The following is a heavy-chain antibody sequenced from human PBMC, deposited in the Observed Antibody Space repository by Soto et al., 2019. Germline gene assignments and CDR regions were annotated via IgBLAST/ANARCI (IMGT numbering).Heavy chain of an antibody. CDR3: ARDRELAAAGTSPYY. Sequence: ASVKVSCKASGYTFTSYGISWVRQAPGQGLEWMGWISAYNGNTNYAQKLQGRVTMTTDTSTSTAYMELRSLRSDDTAVYYCARDRELAAAGTSPYYWGQGTLVTVS. V-gene: IGHV1-18*04. D-gene: IGHD6-13*01. J-gene: IGHJ4*02. CDR2: ISAYNGNT. CDR1: GYTFTSYG.